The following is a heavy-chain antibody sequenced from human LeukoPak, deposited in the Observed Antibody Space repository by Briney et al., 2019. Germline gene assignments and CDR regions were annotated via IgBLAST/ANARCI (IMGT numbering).Heavy chain of an antibody. V-gene: IGHV3-23*01. Sequence: GGSLRLSCAASGFTFANYAMSWVRQAPGKGLEWVSALSGSGGHTYYTDSVQGRFTISRDTSKSTLYLQMDSLRIEDTAVYYCTKDARLTRTSEVVESYFDSWGQGTLVTVSS. CDR1: GFTFANYA. J-gene: IGHJ4*02. D-gene: IGHD4-11*01. CDR2: LSGSGGHT. CDR3: TKDARLTRTSEVVESYFDS.